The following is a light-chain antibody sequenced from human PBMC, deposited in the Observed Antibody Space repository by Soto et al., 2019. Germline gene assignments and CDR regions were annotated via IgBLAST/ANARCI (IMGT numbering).Light chain of an antibody. Sequence: QSVLKQPPSVSVAPGQRVTISCTGSSSNIGAGYDVHWYQQLPGTAPKLLIYGNSNRPSGVPERFSGSKSGTSASLAITGLQAEDEADYYCQSYDSSLSGSYVFGTGTKVTVL. J-gene: IGLJ1*01. CDR2: GNS. CDR3: QSYDSSLSGSYV. V-gene: IGLV1-40*01. CDR1: SSNIGAGYD.